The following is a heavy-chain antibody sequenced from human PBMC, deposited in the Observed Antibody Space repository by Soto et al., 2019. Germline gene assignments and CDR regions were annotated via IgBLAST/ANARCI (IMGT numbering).Heavy chain of an antibody. V-gene: IGHV3-33*01. CDR2: IWYDGSNK. D-gene: IGHD1-26*01. J-gene: IGHJ4*02. CDR1: GFTFSSYG. CDR3: ARQYGGEVRYFDY. Sequence: VGSLRLSCAASGFTFSSYGMHWVRQAPGKGLEWVAVIWYDGSNKYYADSVKGRFTISRDNSKNTLYLQMNSLRAEDTAVYYCARQYGGEVRYFDYWGQGTLVTVSS.